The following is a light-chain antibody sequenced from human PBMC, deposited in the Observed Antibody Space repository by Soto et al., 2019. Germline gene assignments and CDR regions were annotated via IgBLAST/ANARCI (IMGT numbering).Light chain of an antibody. V-gene: IGLV2-14*01. CDR2: DVS. CDR3: NSYTSSSTYG. J-gene: IGLJ1*01. CDR1: TSDVGRYNY. Sequence: QSVLTQPASVSGSPGQSITISCTGTTSDVGRYNYVSWYQQHPGNAPKLIIYDVSNRPSGVSNRFSGSKSGNTASLTFSGLQAEDEADYYCNSYTSSSTYGFGTGTKVTVL.